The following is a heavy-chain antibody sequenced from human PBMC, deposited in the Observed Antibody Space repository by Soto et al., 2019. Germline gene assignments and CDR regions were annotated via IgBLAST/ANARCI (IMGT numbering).Heavy chain of an antibody. CDR3: VRPNFGALPDFDF. J-gene: IGHJ4*02. V-gene: IGHV5-51*01. CDR1: GYTFTNYW. CDR2: IFPGDSDT. D-gene: IGHD3-16*01. Sequence: PGESLKISCKAIGYTFTNYWIGWVRQTPGKGLEWMGIIFPGDSDTRYNPSFEGQVTVSADESISTAYLQWNTLKASNTAMYYCVRPNFGALPDFDFWGQGTLVTVSS.